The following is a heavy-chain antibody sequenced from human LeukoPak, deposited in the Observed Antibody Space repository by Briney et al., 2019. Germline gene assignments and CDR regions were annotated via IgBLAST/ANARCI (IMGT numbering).Heavy chain of an antibody. J-gene: IGHJ4*02. CDR1: GGTFSSYA. CDR2: IIPIFGTA. V-gene: IGHV1-69*13. Sequence: ASVKVSCKASGGTFSSYAISWVRQAPGQGLEWMGGIIPIFGTANYAQKFQGRVTITADESTSTAYMELSSLRSEDTAVYYCATTGGAQYQLLLGPIDYWGQGTLVTVSS. CDR3: ATTGGAQYQLLLGPIDY. D-gene: IGHD2-2*01.